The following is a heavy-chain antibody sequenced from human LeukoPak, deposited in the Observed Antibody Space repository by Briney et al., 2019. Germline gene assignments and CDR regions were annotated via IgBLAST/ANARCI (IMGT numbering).Heavy chain of an antibody. CDR3: ARDERLLSFLK. V-gene: IGHV3-23*01. CDR1: GFTVSSNS. Sequence: GGSLRLSCTVSGFTVSSNSMSWVRQAPGKGLEWVSGITGSGGSTYYADSAKGRFTISRDNSKNTLYLQMNSLRAEDTAIYYCARDERLLSFLKWGQGTLVTVSS. CDR2: ITGSGGST. J-gene: IGHJ4*02. D-gene: IGHD3-3*01.